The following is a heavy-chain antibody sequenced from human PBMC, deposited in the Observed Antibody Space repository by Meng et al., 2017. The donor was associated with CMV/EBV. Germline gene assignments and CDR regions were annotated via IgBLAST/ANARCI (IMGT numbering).Heavy chain of an antibody. CDR1: GFTFSSYG. V-gene: IGHV3-30*02. D-gene: IGHD3-10*01. Sequence: GESLKISCAASGFTFSSYGMHWVRQAPGKGLEWVAFIRYDGSNKYYADSVKGRFTISRDNSKTTLYLQMNSLRAEDTAVYYCAKDQGEVEYYYGSVEYTPDDYYFDYWGRGTLVTVSS. CDR3: AKDQGEVEYYYGSVEYTPDDYYFDY. J-gene: IGHJ4*02. CDR2: IRYDGSNK.